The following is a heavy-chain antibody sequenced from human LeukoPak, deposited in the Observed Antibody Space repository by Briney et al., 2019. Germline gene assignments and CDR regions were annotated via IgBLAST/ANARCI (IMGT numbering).Heavy chain of an antibody. J-gene: IGHJ4*02. CDR1: GGSVSSNGYF. D-gene: IGHD1-14*01. CDR3: AREDPDRKIDY. Sequence: SETLSLTCTVSGGSVSSNGYFWNWVRQSPGKGLEWIGEIYHSGFTNYNPSLKSRVTISVDKPKNHFSLKLSSVTAADTAVYYCAREDPDRKIDYWGQGTLVTVSS. V-gene: IGHV4-4*02. CDR2: IYHSGFT.